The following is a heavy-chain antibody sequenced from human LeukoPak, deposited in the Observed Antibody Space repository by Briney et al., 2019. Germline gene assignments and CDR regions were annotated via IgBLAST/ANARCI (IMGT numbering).Heavy chain of an antibody. D-gene: IGHD3-3*01. V-gene: IGHV4-34*01. Sequence: GSLRLSCVASGFTFSNAWMSWIRQPPGKGLEWIGEINHSGSTNYNPSLESRVTISVDTSKNHFSLKLSSVTAADTAVYYCASGQYYDLWSGYYVDWGQGTLVTVSA. CDR2: INHSGST. CDR3: ASGQYYDLWSGYYVD. J-gene: IGHJ4*02. CDR1: GFTFSNAW.